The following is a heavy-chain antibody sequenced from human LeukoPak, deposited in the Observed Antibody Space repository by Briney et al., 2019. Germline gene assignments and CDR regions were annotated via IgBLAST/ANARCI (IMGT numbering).Heavy chain of an antibody. CDR3: ARGRPFDP. V-gene: IGHV3-48*01. CDR2: ISSSSSTI. Sequence: GGSLRLSWAASGFTFSSYSLTWVGQAPGKGLEWVSYISSSSSTIYYADSVKGRFTISRDNAKNSLYLQMNSLRAEDTAVYYCARGRPFDPWGQGTLVTVSS. J-gene: IGHJ5*02. CDR1: GFTFSSYS.